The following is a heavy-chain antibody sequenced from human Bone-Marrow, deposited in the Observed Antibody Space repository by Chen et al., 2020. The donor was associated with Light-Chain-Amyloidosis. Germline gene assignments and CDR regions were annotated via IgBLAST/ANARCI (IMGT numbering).Heavy chain of an antibody. V-gene: IGHV4-59*01. D-gene: IGHD2-21*02. Sequence: QVQLQESGPGLVKPSETLSLTCSVSETSIAAAYWAWIRQPPGKGLEWIGYIFYSGSTTYNPSLKSRVTMSVDTSTNQFSLKLTSLTNADTAVDYCARVQTVTALNYWGQGTMVTVSS. CDR1: ETSIAAAY. CDR2: IFYSGST. J-gene: IGHJ4*02. CDR3: ARVQTVTALNY.